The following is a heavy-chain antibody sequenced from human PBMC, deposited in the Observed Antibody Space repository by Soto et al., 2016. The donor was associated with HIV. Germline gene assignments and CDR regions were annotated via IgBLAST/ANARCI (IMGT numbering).Heavy chain of an antibody. CDR3: ARDRGGGLLRYFDY. J-gene: IGHJ4*02. CDR1: GFTVNSNY. Sequence: EVQLVESGGGLVQPGGSLRLSCAASGFTVNSNYLNWVRQAPGKGLEWVSLIYSGGTTYYADSVKGRFIISKDNSKNTLYLQMNSLRAEDTAVYCCARDRGGGLLRYFDYWGQGTLVTVSS. V-gene: IGHV3-66*01. CDR2: IYSGGTT. D-gene: IGHD2-15*01.